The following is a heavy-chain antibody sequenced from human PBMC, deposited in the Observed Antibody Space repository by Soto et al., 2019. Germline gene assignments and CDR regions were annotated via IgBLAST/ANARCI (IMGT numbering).Heavy chain of an antibody. CDR1: GFTFSSYG. Sequence: QVQLVESGGGVVQPGRSLRLSCAASGFTFSSYGMHWVRQAPGKGLEWVAVIWYDGSNKYYADSVKGRFTISRDNSKNTLYLQMNSLRAEDTAVYYCARARYSGSYYYYYGMDVWGQGTTVTVSS. CDR3: ARARYSGSYYYYYGMDV. J-gene: IGHJ6*02. V-gene: IGHV3-33*01. CDR2: IWYDGSNK. D-gene: IGHD1-26*01.